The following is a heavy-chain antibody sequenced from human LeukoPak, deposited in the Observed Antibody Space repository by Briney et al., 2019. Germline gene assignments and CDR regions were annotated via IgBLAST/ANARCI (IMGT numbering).Heavy chain of an antibody. CDR2: IYYSGST. D-gene: IGHD3-3*01. CDR1: GGSISSYY. CDR3: ARGYYDFWSGYWAFVY. V-gene: IGHV4-59*01. Sequence: SETLSLTCTVSGGSISSYYWSWIRQPPGRGLQWIGYIYYSGSTNYNPSLKSRVTISVDTSKNQFSLKLSSVTAVDTAVYYCARGYYDFWSGYWAFVYWGQGTLVTVSS. J-gene: IGHJ4*02.